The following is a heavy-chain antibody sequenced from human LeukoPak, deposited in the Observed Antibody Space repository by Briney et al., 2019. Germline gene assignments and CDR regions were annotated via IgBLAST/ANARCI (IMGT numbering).Heavy chain of an antibody. CDR2: ISAYNGNT. V-gene: IGHV1-18*01. J-gene: IGHJ6*03. D-gene: IGHD1-26*01. Sequence: ASVKVSCKASGYTFTSYGISWVRLAPGQGLEWMGWISAYNGNTNYAQKLQGRVTMTTDTSTSTAYMELRSLRSDDTAVYYCARDQEWEPTYYYYMDVWGKGTTVTVSS. CDR3: ARDQEWEPTYYYYMDV. CDR1: GYTFTSYG.